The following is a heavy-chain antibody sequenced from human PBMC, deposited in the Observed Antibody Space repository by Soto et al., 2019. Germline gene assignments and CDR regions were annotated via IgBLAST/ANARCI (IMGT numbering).Heavy chain of an antibody. Sequence: SETLSLTCTVSGGSISSGDYYWSWIRQPPGKGLEWIGYIYYSGSTYYNPSLKSRVTISVDTSKNQFSLKLSSVTAADTAVYYFAREGARIDSAGTGYFDYWGQGTLVTVSS. CDR3: AREGARIDSAGTGYFDY. D-gene: IGHD6-13*01. CDR2: IYYSGST. CDR1: GGSISSGDYY. J-gene: IGHJ4*02. V-gene: IGHV4-30-4*01.